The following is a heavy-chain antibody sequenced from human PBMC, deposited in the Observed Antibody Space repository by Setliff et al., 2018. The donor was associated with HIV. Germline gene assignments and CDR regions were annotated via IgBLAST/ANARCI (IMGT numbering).Heavy chain of an antibody. CDR1: GYILTALS. D-gene: IGHD6-13*01. CDR3: ARDQTGVAAAAFGGGSAWSDEGFDI. J-gene: IGHJ3*02. Sequence: ASVKVSCKVSGYILTALSRHWVRQAPGKGLEWMGGFDPEDGETISAQKFQGRVTFTADESTSTAYMELSSLSSEDTAVYYCARDQTGVAAAAFGGGSAWSDEGFDIWGQGTMVTVSS. V-gene: IGHV1-24*01. CDR2: FDPEDGET.